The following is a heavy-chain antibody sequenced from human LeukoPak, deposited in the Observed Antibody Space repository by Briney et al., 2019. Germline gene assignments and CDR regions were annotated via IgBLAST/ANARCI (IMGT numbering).Heavy chain of an antibody. CDR1: GFTFSSYA. D-gene: IGHD3-22*01. CDR3: AKGLYYDSSGYGSY. CDR2: ISYDGSNK. Sequence: GGSLRLSCAASGFTFSSYAMHWVRQAPGKGLEWVAVISYDGSNKYYADSVKCRFTISTDNSKNTLYLQMNSLRAEDTAVYYCAKGLYYDSSGYGSYWGQGTLVTVSS. J-gene: IGHJ4*02. V-gene: IGHV3-30-3*01.